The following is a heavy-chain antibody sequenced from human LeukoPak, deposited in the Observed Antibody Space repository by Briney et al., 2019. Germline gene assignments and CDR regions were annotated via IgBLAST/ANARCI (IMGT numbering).Heavy chain of an antibody. CDR3: ARGEGDYGDFNYDY. CDR1: GYTFTSDY. CDR2: INPSGGST. V-gene: IGHV1-46*01. J-gene: IGHJ4*02. Sequence: VASVKVSCKASGYTFTSDYMHWVRQAPGQGLERVGIINPSGGSTSYAQKFQGRVTLTRDPSTSTVYMELSSLRSEDTAVYYCARGEGDYGDFNYDYWGQGTLVTVSS. D-gene: IGHD4-17*01.